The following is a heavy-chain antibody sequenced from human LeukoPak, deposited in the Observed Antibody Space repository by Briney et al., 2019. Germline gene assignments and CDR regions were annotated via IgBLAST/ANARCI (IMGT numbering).Heavy chain of an antibody. Sequence: SVKVSCKASGGTFSSYAISWVRQAPGQGLEWMGGIIPIFGTANYAQKFQGRVTITTDESTSTAYMELSSLRSEDTAVYYCAKDRTSPLNLWFGEFGGPWGQGTLVTVSS. CDR1: GGTFSSYA. D-gene: IGHD3-10*01. V-gene: IGHV1-69*05. J-gene: IGHJ5*02. CDR3: AKDRTSPLNLWFGEFGGP. CDR2: IIPIFGTA.